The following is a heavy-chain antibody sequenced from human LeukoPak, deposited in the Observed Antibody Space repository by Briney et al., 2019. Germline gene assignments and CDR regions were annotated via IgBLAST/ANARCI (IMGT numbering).Heavy chain of an antibody. J-gene: IGHJ4*02. V-gene: IGHV3-53*04. CDR2: IYSGGSI. CDR3: ASGSRFDY. CDR1: GFTVSGNY. D-gene: IGHD5/OR15-5a*01. Sequence: GGSLRLSCAASGFTVSGNYMSWVRQAPGKGLEWVSVIYSGGSIYYADSVKGRFTISRHNSKNTLHLQMNSLRPEDTAVYYCASGSRFDYWGQGTLVTVFS.